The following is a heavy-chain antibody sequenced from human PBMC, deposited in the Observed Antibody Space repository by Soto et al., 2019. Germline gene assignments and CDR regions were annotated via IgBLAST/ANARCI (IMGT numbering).Heavy chain of an antibody. CDR2: LQSTGTT. D-gene: IGHD3-22*01. V-gene: IGHV4-61*01. J-gene: IGHJ1*01. Sequence: SETLSLTCTMSGGSITSGRYDWSWIRQAPGKRLEWVGYLQSTGTTHYNPPPKSRATMSVDASKNQFSLILTSVTAADTAVYYCGRTNDKGAWAAWFWGQGTLVTVSS. CDR1: GGSITSGRYD. CDR3: GRTNDKGAWAAWF.